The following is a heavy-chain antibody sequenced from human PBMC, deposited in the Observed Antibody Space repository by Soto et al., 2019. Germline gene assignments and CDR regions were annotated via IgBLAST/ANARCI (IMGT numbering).Heavy chain of an antibody. CDR3: AKDSTRFLEWLWAPYNYMDV. J-gene: IGHJ6*03. V-gene: IGHV3-23*01. CDR2: ISGSGGST. CDR1: GFTFSSYA. Sequence: GGSLRLSCAASGFTFSSYAMSWVRQAPGKGLEWVSAISGSGGSTYYADSVKGRFTISRDNSKNTLYLQMNSLRAEDTAVYYCAKDSTRFLEWLWAPYNYMDVWGKGTTVTVSS. D-gene: IGHD3-3*01.